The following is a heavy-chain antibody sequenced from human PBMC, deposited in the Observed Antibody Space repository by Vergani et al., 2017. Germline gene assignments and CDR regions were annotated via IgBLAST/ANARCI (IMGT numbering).Heavy chain of an antibody. CDR3: AKYLRDSTDGLPDS. V-gene: IGHV3-30*18. CDR2: ISYDGTQK. Sequence: QVHLVESGGGVVQPGRSLRLSCVVSGFTSSYYGMHWVRQAPGKGLEWVAVISYDGTQKYYADSVKGRFTISRDNSKSTLYLKMNSLRSEDTALYYCAKYLRDSTDGLPDSWCPGTLVIVSS. CDR1: GFTSSYYG. D-gene: IGHD2-21*02. J-gene: IGHJ4*02.